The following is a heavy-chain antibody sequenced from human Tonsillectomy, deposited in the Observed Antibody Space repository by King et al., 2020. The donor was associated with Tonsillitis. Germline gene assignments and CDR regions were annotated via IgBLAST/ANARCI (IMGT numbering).Heavy chain of an antibody. CDR2: INPNSGGT. D-gene: IGHD2-2*01. CDR3: ASLGPALGRAPPPAY. V-gene: IGHV1-2*02. CDR1: GYTFTGYY. J-gene: IGHJ4*02. Sequence: QLVQSGAEVKKPGASVKVSCKASGYTFTGYYIHWVRQAPGQGLEWMGWINPNSGGTSYAQKFQGRVTMTRETSISTAYLELSRLRSDDTAVYYWASLGPALGRAPPPAYWGQGTLVTVSS.